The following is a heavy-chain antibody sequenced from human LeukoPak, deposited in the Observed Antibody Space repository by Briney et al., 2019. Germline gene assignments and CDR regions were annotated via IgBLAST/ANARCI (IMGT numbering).Heavy chain of an antibody. CDR2: FDVIDGET. CDR3: AAGRPYSLLDY. CDR1: GSSLTELS. V-gene: IGHV1-24*01. J-gene: IGHJ4*02. D-gene: IGHD5-18*01. Sequence: ASVKVSCTVSGSSLTELSLYWVRQAPGKGLEWMGGFDVIDGETFYAQKFQGRVTMTEDSSADTAYMELRSLTSDDTALYYCAAGRPYSLLDYWGQGTLVNVSS.